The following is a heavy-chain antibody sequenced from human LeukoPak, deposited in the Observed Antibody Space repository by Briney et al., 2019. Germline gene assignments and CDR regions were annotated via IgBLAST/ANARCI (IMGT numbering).Heavy chain of an antibody. CDR3: ARANFLYCSSTTCLFDY. CDR2: IDPNDGDT. CDR1: GYTFTDYY. J-gene: IGHJ4*02. D-gene: IGHD2-2*01. Sequence: ASVKVSCKASGYTFTDYYMHWVRQAPGQGFEWMGRIDPNDGDTNYAQKFQGRVTMTRDTSISTAHMEVSRLRSDDTAVYYCARANFLYCSSTTCLFDYWGQGTLVTVSS. V-gene: IGHV1-2*06.